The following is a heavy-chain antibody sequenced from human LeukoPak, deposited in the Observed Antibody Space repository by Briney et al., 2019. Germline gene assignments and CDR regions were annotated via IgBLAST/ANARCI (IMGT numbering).Heavy chain of an antibody. Sequence: SETLSLTCTISGGSISSYYWSWIRQPPGKGLEWIGYIYYSGSTNYNPSLKSRVTISVDTSVNQFSLKLSSVTAADTAVYYCARHWRHPPWAFDIWGQGTMVTVSS. CDR2: IYYSGST. V-gene: IGHV4-59*08. CDR3: ARHWRHPPWAFDI. CDR1: GGSISSYY. J-gene: IGHJ3*02.